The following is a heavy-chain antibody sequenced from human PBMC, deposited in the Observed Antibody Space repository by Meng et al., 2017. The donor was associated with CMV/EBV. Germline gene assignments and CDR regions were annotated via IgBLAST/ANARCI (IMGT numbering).Heavy chain of an antibody. J-gene: IGHJ4*02. Sequence: SVKVSCKASGYTFTSYDINWVRQATGQGLEWMGRMNPHSGNTGYAQKFQGRVTMTRNTSISTAYMELSSLRSEDTAVYYCAREYSPRSKADYWGQGTLVTVSS. D-gene: IGHD2-15*01. CDR1: GYTFTSYD. CDR2: MNPHSGNT. V-gene: IGHV1-8*01. CDR3: AREYSPRSKADY.